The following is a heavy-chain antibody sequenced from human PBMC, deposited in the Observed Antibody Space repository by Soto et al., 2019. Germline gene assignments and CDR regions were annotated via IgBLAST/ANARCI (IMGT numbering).Heavy chain of an antibody. CDR3: ARESGLGVRNYGGH. Sequence: QVQLVQSGAEVKKPGSSVKVSCKASGGTFSSYAISWVRQAPGQGLEWMGGIIPIFGTANYAQKFQGRVTITADESTSAAFMELSSMRSEDTGVNCCARESGLGVRNYGGHWGQGTLVTVSS. J-gene: IGHJ4*02. CDR2: IIPIFGTA. D-gene: IGHD1-7*01. V-gene: IGHV1-69*12. CDR1: GGTFSSYA.